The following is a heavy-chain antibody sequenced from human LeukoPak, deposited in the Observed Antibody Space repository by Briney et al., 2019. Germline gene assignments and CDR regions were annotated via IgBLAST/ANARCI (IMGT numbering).Heavy chain of an antibody. CDR3: ARGRGVHDSHTYDYFDY. D-gene: IGHD3-22*01. CDR1: GYTFTSYY. CDR2: INPAGGST. J-gene: IGHJ4*02. V-gene: IGHV1-46*01. Sequence: ASVTVSCKASGYTFTSYYIHWVRQAPGQGLEWMGIINPAGGSTTYAQKFQGSRLTLTRDTSTSTVYMELSSLRSEDTAVYYCARGRGVHDSHTYDYFDYWGQGSLVTVS.